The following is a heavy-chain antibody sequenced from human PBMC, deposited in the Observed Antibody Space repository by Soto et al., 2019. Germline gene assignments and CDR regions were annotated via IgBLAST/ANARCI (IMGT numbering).Heavy chain of an antibody. D-gene: IGHD1-26*01. CDR1: GYTFTSYA. J-gene: IGHJ4*02. CDR3: ARDPFRVGATPLDY. CDR2: INAGNGNT. Sequence: ASVKVSCKASGYTFTSYAMHWVRQAPGQRLEWMGWINAGNGNTKYSQKFQGRVTITRDTSASTAYMELSSLRSEDTAVYYCARDPFRVGATPLDYWGQGTLVTVSS. V-gene: IGHV1-3*01.